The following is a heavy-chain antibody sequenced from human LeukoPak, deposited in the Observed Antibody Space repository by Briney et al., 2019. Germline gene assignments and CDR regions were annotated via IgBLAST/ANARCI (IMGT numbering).Heavy chain of an antibody. J-gene: IGHJ4*02. Sequence: GASVKVSCKASGYTFTSYYMHWVRQATGQGLEWMGWMNPNSGNTGYTQKFQGRVTMTRNTSISTAYMELSSLRSEDTAVYYCARDPRYYDSSDYISDYWGQGTLVTVSS. D-gene: IGHD3-22*01. CDR2: MNPNSGNT. CDR3: ARDPRYYDSSDYISDY. V-gene: IGHV1-8*02. CDR1: GYTFTSYY.